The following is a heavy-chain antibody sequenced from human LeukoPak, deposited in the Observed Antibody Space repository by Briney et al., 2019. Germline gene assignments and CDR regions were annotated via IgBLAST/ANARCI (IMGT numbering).Heavy chain of an antibody. D-gene: IGHD5-12*01. Sequence: SETLSLTCTVSGGSISSYYWSWIRQPAGKGLEWIGRIYTSGSTNYNPSLKSRVTMSVDTSKNQFSLKLSSVTAADTAVYYCASNTRGYSGYDEGWFDPWGQGTLVTVSS. CDR1: GGSISSYY. V-gene: IGHV4-4*07. CDR3: ASNTRGYSGYDEGWFDP. CDR2: IYTSGST. J-gene: IGHJ5*02.